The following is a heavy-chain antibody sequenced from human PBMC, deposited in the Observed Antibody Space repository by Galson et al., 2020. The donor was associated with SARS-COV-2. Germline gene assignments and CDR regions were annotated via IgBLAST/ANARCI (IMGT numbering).Heavy chain of an antibody. CDR3: ARGSYCSGGSCYLWDLYYYYYGMDV. Sequence: GESLKISCAASGFTFSSYSMNWVRQAPGKGLEWVSSISSSSSYIYYADSVKGRFTISRDNAKNSLYLQMNSLRAEDTAVYYCARGSYCSGGSCYLWDLYYYYYGMDVWGQGTTVTVSS. CDR2: ISSSSSYI. J-gene: IGHJ6*02. D-gene: IGHD2-15*01. V-gene: IGHV3-21*01. CDR1: GFTFSSYS.